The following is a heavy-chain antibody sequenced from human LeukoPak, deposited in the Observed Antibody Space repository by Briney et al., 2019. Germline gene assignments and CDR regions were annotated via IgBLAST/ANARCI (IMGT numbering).Heavy chain of an antibody. D-gene: IGHD2-21*01. Sequence: PGGSLRLSCTASGFTFDDYSMSWVRQAPGKGLEWVGLIKSKGYGGTAEYAASVKGRFAISRDDSKSIAYLQMNSLKTEDTAVYYCTRWTHISGNWHRDVWGQGTLVTVSS. CDR3: TRWTHISGNWHRDV. J-gene: IGHJ4*02. CDR2: IKSKGYGGTA. V-gene: IGHV3-49*04. CDR1: GFTFDDYS.